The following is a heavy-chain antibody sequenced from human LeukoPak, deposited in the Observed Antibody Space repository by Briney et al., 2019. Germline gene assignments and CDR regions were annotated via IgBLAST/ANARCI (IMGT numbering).Heavy chain of an antibody. D-gene: IGHD3-22*01. V-gene: IGHV5-51*01. CDR3: ARFYYDSSGYLFDY. J-gene: IGHJ4*02. CDR1: GYSFTSYW. CDR2: IYPGDSDT. Sequence: GESLKISCKGSGYSFTSYWIGWVRPMPGKALGWMGVIYPGDSDTGYSPSFQGQVTISADKSISTAYLQWSSLKASDTAMYYCARFYYDSSGYLFDYWGQGTLVTVSS.